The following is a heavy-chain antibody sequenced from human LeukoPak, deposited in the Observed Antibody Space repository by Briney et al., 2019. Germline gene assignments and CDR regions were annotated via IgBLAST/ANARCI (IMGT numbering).Heavy chain of an antibody. CDR3: ARVSLEHLIVVALSPFHY. CDR2: INPSGGST. CDR1: GYTFTSYY. D-gene: IGHD3-22*01. V-gene: IGHV1-46*01. Sequence: GASVKASCKASGYTFTSYYMHWVRQAPGQGLEWMGIINPSGGSTSYAQKFQGRVTMTRDTSTSTVYMELRSLRSDDTAVYYCARVSLEHLIVVALSPFHYWGQGTLVTVSS. J-gene: IGHJ4*02.